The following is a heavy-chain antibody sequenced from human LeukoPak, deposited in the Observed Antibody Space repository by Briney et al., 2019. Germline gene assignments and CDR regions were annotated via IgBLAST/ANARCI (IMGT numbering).Heavy chain of an antibody. CDR1: GYTFTSYD. CDR3: ARGEFSVGYFDY. CDR2: MNPNSGNT. D-gene: IGHD2-2*01. J-gene: IGHJ4*02. V-gene: IGHV1-8*03. Sequence: ASVKVSCKASGYTFTSYDINWVRQATGQGLEWMGRMNPNSGNTGYAQKFQGRVTITRNTSISTAYMELSSLRSEDTAVYYCARGEFSVGYFDYWGQGTLVTVSS.